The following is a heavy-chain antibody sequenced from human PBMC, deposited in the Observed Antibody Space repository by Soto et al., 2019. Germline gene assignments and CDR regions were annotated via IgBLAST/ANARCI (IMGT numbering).Heavy chain of an antibody. CDR1: GFTFSSYA. CDR3: ARDHYDSSGYYWNY. CDR2: ISYDGSNK. J-gene: IGHJ4*02. Sequence: GGSLRLSCAASGFTFSSYAMHWVRQAPGKGLEWVAVISYDGSNKYYADSVKGRFTISRDNSKNTLYLQMNSLRAEDTAVYYCARDHYDSSGYYWNYWGQGTLVTVSS. V-gene: IGHV3-30-3*01. D-gene: IGHD3-22*01.